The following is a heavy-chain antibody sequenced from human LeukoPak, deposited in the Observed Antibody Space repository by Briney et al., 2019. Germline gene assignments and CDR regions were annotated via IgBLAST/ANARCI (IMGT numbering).Heavy chain of an antibody. Sequence: ASVKVSCKASGYTFTSYGISWVRQAPGQGLEWMGWISAYNGNTNYAQKLQGRVTMTTDTATSTAYMELSRLRSDDTAVYYCAKATVTSIESNFDYWGQGTLVTVSS. CDR3: AKATVTSIESNFDY. CDR2: ISAYNGNT. D-gene: IGHD4-17*01. V-gene: IGHV1-18*01. CDR1: GYTFTSYG. J-gene: IGHJ4*02.